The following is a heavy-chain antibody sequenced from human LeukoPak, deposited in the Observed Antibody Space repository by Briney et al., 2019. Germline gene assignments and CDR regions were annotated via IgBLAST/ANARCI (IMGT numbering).Heavy chain of an antibody. Sequence: ASVKVSCKASGYTFTGYYMHWVRQAPGQGLERMGWINPNSGGTNYAQKFQGRVTMTRDTSISTAYMELSRLRSDDTAVYYCAREGVMGAPLGVNYWGQGTLVTVSS. V-gene: IGHV1-2*02. J-gene: IGHJ4*02. CDR2: INPNSGGT. CDR1: GYTFTGYY. D-gene: IGHD1-26*01. CDR3: AREGVMGAPLGVNY.